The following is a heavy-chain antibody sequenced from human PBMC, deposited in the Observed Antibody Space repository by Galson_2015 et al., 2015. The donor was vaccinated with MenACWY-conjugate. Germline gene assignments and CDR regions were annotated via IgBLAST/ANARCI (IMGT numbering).Heavy chain of an antibody. V-gene: IGHV3-73*01. Sequence: LRLSCVASGFTFRGSAIHWVRQASVRGLEWVGRIRGKVGSYATVYAASMKGRFIISRDDSKGTAYLQMNSLETEDTAVYYCSRFGEDTSYFSNYDMDVWGQGTTVTVSS. CDR1: GFTFRGSA. J-gene: IGHJ6*02. CDR2: IRGKVGSYAT. D-gene: IGHD3-16*01. CDR3: SRFGEDTSYFSNYDMDV.